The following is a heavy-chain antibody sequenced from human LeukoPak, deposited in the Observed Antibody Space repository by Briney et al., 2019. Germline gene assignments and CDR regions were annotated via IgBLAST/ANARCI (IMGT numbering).Heavy chain of an antibody. CDR3: AKDGLERPCEI. D-gene: IGHD1-1*01. J-gene: IGHJ3*02. CDR1: GFTFSSSG. V-gene: IGHV3-30*18. Sequence: GGSLSLSCAASGFTFSSSGMHWVRQAPGKGLEWVAVISYDGSNKYYADSVKGRCTISRDNSKNTQYLQMNSMRAEDTAVYYCAKDGLERPCEISREGTMVTVSS. CDR2: ISYDGSNK.